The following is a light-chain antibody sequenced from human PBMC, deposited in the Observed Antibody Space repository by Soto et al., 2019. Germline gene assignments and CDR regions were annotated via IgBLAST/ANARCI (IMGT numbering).Light chain of an antibody. CDR3: SSYTASDIWV. CDR2: AVS. Sequence: QSVLTQPRSVSGSPGQSVTISCTGTNSDVGRYNFVSWYQQLPGKAPKLLISAVSQRPSGVPDRFSGSKSGNTASLTISGLQADDEADYFCSSYTASDIWVFGGGTQLTVL. CDR1: NSDVGRYNF. V-gene: IGLV2-11*01. J-gene: IGLJ3*02.